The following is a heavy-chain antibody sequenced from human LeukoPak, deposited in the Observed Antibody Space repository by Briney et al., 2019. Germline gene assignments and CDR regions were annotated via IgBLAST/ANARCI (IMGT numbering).Heavy chain of an antibody. CDR1: GYTFTGYY. V-gene: IGHV1-2*02. D-gene: IGHD5-12*01. CDR2: INPNSGGT. CDR3: ARRNIVATTTNFDY. Sequence: ASVKVSCKASGYTFTGYYMHWVRQAPGQGLEWMGWINPNSGGTNYAQKFQGRVTMTRDTSISTAYMELSRLRSDDTAVYHCARRNIVATTTNFDYWGQGTLVTVSS. J-gene: IGHJ4*02.